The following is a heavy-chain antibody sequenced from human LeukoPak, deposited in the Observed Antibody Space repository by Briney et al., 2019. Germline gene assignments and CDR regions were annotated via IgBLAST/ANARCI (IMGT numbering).Heavy chain of an antibody. V-gene: IGHV6-1*01. CDR3: ARDNLAAAYYYYGMDV. CDR1: GDSVSSNSAA. CDR2: TYYRSKWYN. Sequence: SQTLSLTGAISGDSVSSNSAAWNWIRQSPSRGLEWLGRTYYRSKWYNDYAVSVKSRITINPDTSKNQFSLQLNSVTPEDTAVYYCARDNLAAAYYYYGMDVWGQGTTVTVSS. D-gene: IGHD2-15*01. J-gene: IGHJ6*02.